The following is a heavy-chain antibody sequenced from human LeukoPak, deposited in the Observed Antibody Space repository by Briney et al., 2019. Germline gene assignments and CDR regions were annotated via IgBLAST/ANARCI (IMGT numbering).Heavy chain of an antibody. Sequence: SETLSLTCAVYGGSFSGYYWSWIRQPPGKGLEWIGEINHSGSTNYNPSLKSRVTISVDTSKNQFSLKLSSVTAADTAVYYCAESGGSYLIYWGQGTLVTVSS. J-gene: IGHJ4*02. CDR1: GGSFSGYY. CDR3: AESGGSYLIY. V-gene: IGHV4-34*01. D-gene: IGHD1-26*01. CDR2: INHSGST.